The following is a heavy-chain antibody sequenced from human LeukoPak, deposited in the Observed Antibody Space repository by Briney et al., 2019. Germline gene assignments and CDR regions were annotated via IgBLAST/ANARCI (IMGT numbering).Heavy chain of an antibody. D-gene: IGHD4-11*01. V-gene: IGHV3-48*01. CDR3: ARDDDYIRYYGMDV. CDR1: GFTFSSYS. CDR2: ISSSSSTI. J-gene: IGHJ6*02. Sequence: GGSLRLSCAASGFTFSSYSMNWVRQAPGKALEWVSYISSSSSTIYYADSVKGRFTISRDNAKNSLYLQMNSLRAEDTAVYYCARDDDYIRYYGMDVWSQGTTVTVSS.